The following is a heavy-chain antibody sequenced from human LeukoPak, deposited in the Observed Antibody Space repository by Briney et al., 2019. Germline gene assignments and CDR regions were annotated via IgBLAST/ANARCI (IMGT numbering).Heavy chain of an antibody. D-gene: IGHD6-19*01. CDR1: GFTFSKYA. CDR2: ISGSGYST. V-gene: IGHV3-23*01. Sequence: GGSLRLSCAAAGFTFSKYAMSWVRQAPGKGLEWVSGISGSGYSTYYADSVKGRFTISRDNSKNTLYLQMNSLRAEDTAIYYCAKGLSGWNYFDYWGQGTLVTVSS. J-gene: IGHJ4*02. CDR3: AKGLSGWNYFDY.